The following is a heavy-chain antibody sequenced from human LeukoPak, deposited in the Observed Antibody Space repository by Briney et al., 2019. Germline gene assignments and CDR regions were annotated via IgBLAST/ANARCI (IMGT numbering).Heavy chain of an antibody. CDR2: INHCGST. Sequence: PSETLSLTCAVYGGSFSGYYWSWIRQPPGKGLEWIGEINHCGSTNYNPSLKSRVTISVDTSKNQFSLKLSSVTAADTAVYYCASLLDSSSWYWFDPWGQGTLVTVSS. CDR1: GGSFSGYY. CDR3: ASLLDSSSWYWFDP. J-gene: IGHJ5*02. V-gene: IGHV4-34*01. D-gene: IGHD6-13*01.